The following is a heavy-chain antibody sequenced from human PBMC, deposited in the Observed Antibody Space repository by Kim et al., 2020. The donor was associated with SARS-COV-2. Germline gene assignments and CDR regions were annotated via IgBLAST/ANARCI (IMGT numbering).Heavy chain of an antibody. CDR3: ASLIVVVPSF. CDR2: SHK. J-gene: IGHJ4*02. D-gene: IGHD2-2*01. Sequence: SHKYYADLVKGQFTNSRDNAKNSLYLQMNSLRVEDTAVYYCASLIVVVPSFWGQGTLVTVSS. V-gene: IGHV3-21*01.